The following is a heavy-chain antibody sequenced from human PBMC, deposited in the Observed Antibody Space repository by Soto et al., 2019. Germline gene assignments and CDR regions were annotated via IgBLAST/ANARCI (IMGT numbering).Heavy chain of an antibody. CDR1: GYTFDNYA. CDR2: IHAGNGYT. V-gene: IGHV1-3*01. CDR3: ATVQYSGYDFKLAFDI. D-gene: IGHD5-12*01. J-gene: IGHJ3*02. Sequence: QVQLVQSGAQVKKPGASVKVSCKASGYTFDNYALHWVRQAPGRRLEWMGWIHAGNGYTKYSQSFQGRVTITRDTSASTVHMDLSSLRSEDTAVYYSATVQYSGYDFKLAFDIWGQVTMVTVTS.